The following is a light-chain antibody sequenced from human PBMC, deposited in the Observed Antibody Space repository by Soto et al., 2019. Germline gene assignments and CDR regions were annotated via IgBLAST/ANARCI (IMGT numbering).Light chain of an antibody. J-gene: IGKJ1*01. V-gene: IGKV1-6*01. CDR1: ESIRTW. CDR3: LQDYNYPRT. Sequence: IQITHSPSTLSASILYRVTITCWASESIRTWLAWYQHKPGKAPKLLIYAASSLQSGVPSRFSGSGSGTDFTLTISSLQPEDFATYYCLQDYNYPRTFGQGTKVDIK. CDR2: AAS.